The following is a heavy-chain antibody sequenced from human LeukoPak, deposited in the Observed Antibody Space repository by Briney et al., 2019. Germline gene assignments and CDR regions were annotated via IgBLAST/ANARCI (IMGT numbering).Heavy chain of an antibody. CDR3: ARGRGGYDYFDY. J-gene: IGHJ4*02. CDR2: MNPNSGNT. V-gene: IGHV1-8*01. Sequence: ASVRVSCKASGYTFTSYDINWVRQATGQGLEWMGWMNPNSGNTGYAQKFQGRVTMTRNTSISTAYMELSSLRSEDTAVYYCARGRGGYDYFDYWGQGTLVTVSS. D-gene: IGHD5-12*01. CDR1: GYTFTSYD.